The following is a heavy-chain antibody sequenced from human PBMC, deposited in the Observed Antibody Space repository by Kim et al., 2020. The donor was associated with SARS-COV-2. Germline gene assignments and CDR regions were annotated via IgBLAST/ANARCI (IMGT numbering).Heavy chain of an antibody. V-gene: IGHV4-59*13. CDR3: ARVTVPLWFGESVNWFDP. CDR1: GGSISSYY. Sequence: SETLSLTCTVSGGSISSYYWSWIRQPPGKGLEWIGYIYYSGSTNYNPSLKSRVTISVDTSKNQFSLKLSSVTAADTAVYYCARVTVPLWFGESVNWFDPWGQGTLVTVSS. D-gene: IGHD3-10*01. J-gene: IGHJ5*02. CDR2: IYYSGST.